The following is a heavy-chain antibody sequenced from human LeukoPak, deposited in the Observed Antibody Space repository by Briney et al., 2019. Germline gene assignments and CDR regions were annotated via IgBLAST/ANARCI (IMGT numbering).Heavy chain of an antibody. Sequence: SETLSLTCAVYGESFSKYYWSWIRQPPGKGLEWIGEINHSGNTNYNPSLKSRVTISVDTSKNQFFMKLNSVTATDTALYYCARDQAMVRGPLGWYFDLWGRGTLVTVSS. J-gene: IGHJ2*01. V-gene: IGHV4-34*01. CDR2: INHSGNT. CDR1: GESFSKYY. CDR3: ARDQAMVRGPLGWYFDL. D-gene: IGHD3-10*01.